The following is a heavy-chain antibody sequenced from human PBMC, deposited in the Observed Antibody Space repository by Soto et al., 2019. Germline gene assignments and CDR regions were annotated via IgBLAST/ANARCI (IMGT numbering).Heavy chain of an antibody. V-gene: IGHV1-18*01. CDR2: ISAYNGNT. D-gene: IGHD2-15*01. CDR3: ASVETQRYYYGMDV. J-gene: IGHJ6*02. Sequence: ASVKVSCKASGYTFTNFGISWVRQAPGQGLEWMGWISAYNGNTSYAQNFQGRVTMTTDTSTSTAYMELRSLRSEDTAVYYCASVETQRYYYGMDVWGQGTTVTVSS. CDR1: GYTFTNFG.